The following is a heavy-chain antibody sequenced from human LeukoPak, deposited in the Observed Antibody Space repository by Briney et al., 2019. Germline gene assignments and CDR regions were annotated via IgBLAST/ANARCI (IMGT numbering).Heavy chain of an antibody. D-gene: IGHD2-2*01. CDR1: GGSISRSSYY. CDR2: IYYSGST. J-gene: IGHJ4*02. V-gene: IGHV4-39*07. Sequence: SETLSLTCTVSGGSISRSSYYWGWIRQPPGKGLEWIGSIYYSGSTYYNPSLKSRVTISVDTSKNQFSLKLSSVNAADTAVYYCARDCFSSTCYDYWGQGTLVTVSS. CDR3: ARDCFSSTCYDY.